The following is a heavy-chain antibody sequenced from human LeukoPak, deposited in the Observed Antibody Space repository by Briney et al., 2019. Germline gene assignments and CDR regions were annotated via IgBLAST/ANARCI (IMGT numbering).Heavy chain of an antibody. D-gene: IGHD3-9*01. CDR2: INGNSGST. J-gene: IGHJ4*02. CDR3: VRDFDWGPDY. V-gene: IGHV1-2*02. Sequence: ASVKLSCKASGFTFTDHYMHWVRLVPGQGLEWMGWINGNSGSTFYVQKFQDRITGTRDTSISTTYLELNRLTTDDTAVYYCVRDFDWGPDYWGPGNLGSVSS. CDR1: GFTFTDHY.